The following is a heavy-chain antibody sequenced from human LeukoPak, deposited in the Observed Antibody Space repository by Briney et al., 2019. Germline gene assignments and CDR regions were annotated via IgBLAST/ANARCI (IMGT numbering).Heavy chain of an antibody. Sequence: PSGTLSLTCAVSGGSISSSSYYWGWIRQPSGKGLEWIGSIYYSGSTYYNPSLKSRVTISVDTSKNQFSLKLSSVTAADTAVYYCARGVYYYDSSGYYYSWSAFDIWGQGTMVTVSS. CDR3: ARGVYYYDSSGYYYSWSAFDI. CDR1: GGSISSSSYY. J-gene: IGHJ3*02. D-gene: IGHD3-22*01. V-gene: IGHV4-39*07. CDR2: IYYSGST.